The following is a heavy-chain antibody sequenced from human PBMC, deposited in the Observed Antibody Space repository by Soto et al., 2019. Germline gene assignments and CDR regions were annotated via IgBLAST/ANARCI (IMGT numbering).Heavy chain of an antibody. CDR2: IYYSGST. J-gene: IGHJ3*02. CDR1: GGSISSSSYY. CDR3: ASLDGYNDAFDI. Sequence: SETLSLTCTVSGGSISSSSYYWGWIRQPPGKGLEWIGSIYYSGSTYYNPSLKSRVTISVDTSKNQFSLKLSSVTAADTAVYYCASLDGYNDAFDIWGQGTMVTVSS. D-gene: IGHD5-12*01. V-gene: IGHV4-39*01.